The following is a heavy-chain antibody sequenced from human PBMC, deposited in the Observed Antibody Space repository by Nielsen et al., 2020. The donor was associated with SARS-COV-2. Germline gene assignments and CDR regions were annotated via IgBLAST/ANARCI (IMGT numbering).Heavy chain of an antibody. CDR2: INHSGST. CDR1: GGSFSGNY. J-gene: IGHJ3*02. V-gene: IGHV4-34*01. D-gene: IGHD2-15*01. CDR3: ARDLMKYCSGGSCYSDAFDI. Sequence: SETLSLTCAVYGGSFSGNYWTWIRQPPGKGLEWIGEINHSGSTNYNPSLKSRVTISVDTSKNQFSLKLSSVTAADTAVYYCARDLMKYCSGGSCYSDAFDIWGQGTMVTVSS.